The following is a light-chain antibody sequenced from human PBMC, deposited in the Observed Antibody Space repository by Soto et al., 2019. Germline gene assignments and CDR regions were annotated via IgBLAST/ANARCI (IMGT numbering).Light chain of an antibody. CDR3: SSYTDRKNLV. Sequence: QSALTQPPSASGSPGQSVTISCTGTSSDVGAYDYVSWYQQHPGKAPKLMIYDVTKRPSGVPDRFSGSKSGNTASLTVSALQAEDEADYYCSSYTDRKNLVFGTGTKLTVL. CDR2: DVT. V-gene: IGLV2-8*01. CDR1: SSDVGAYDY. J-gene: IGLJ1*01.